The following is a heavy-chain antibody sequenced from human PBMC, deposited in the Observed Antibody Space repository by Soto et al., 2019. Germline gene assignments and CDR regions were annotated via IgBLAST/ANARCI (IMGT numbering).Heavy chain of an antibody. V-gene: IGHV3-23*01. J-gene: IGHJ4*02. CDR1: GFTFSSYA. CDR2: ISGSGGST. Sequence: GGSLRLSCAASGFTFSSYAMSWVRQAPGKGLEWVSAISGSGGSTYYADSVKGRFTISRDNSKNTLFLQMNSLRAEDTARYYCAKMTSSGWYDPVFHWGQGTLVTVSS. D-gene: IGHD6-19*01. CDR3: AKMTSSGWYDPVFH.